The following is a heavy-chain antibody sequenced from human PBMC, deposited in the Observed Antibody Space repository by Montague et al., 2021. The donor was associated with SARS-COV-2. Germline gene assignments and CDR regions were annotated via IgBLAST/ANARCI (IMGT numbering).Heavy chain of an antibody. CDR2: IYYSGST. J-gene: IGHJ3*02. V-gene: IGHV4-59*01. Sequence: SETLSLTCTVSGGSISSYYWSWIRQPPGKGLECIGYIYYSGSTNYNPSLKSRVTISLDTSKNQFSLKLNSVTAADTAVYYCARGSYGPDALDIWGQGTMVTVSS. CDR1: GGSISSYY. CDR3: ARGSYGPDALDI. D-gene: IGHD5-18*01.